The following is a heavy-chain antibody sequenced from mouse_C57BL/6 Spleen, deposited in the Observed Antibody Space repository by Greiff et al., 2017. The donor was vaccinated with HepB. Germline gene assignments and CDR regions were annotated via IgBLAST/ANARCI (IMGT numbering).Heavy chain of an antibody. J-gene: IGHJ1*03. D-gene: IGHD2-5*01. Sequence: QVQLQQSGAELVKPGASVKLSCKASGYTFTEYTIHWVKQRSGQGLEWIGWFYPGSGSIKYNEKFKDKATLTADKSSSTVYMELSRLTSEDSAVYCCARYEGAYYSNYGWYFDVWGTGTTVTVSS. CDR1: GYTFTEYT. V-gene: IGHV1-62-2*01. CDR2: FYPGSGSI. CDR3: ARYEGAYYSNYGWYFDV.